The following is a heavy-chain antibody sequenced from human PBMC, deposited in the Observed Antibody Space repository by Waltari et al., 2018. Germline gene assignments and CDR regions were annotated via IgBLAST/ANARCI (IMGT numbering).Heavy chain of an antibody. CDR1: GGSISNYY. CDR2: IYYTGST. D-gene: IGHD3-22*01. CDR3: ARTHYDTSGFWVDYFDF. Sequence: QVQLQESGPGLVKPSETLSLTCTVSGGSISNYYWSWIRQPPGKGLEWIGYIYYTGSTNYNPSLKSRVTISVDTSKNQFSLNPNSVTAADTAMYYCARTHYDTSGFWVDYFDFWGQGTLVTVSS. V-gene: IGHV4-59*01. J-gene: IGHJ4*02.